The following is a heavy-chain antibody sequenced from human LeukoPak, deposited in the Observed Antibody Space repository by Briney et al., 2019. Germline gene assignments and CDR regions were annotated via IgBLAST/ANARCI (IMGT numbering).Heavy chain of an antibody. Sequence: GGSLRLSCAASGFTFSNYGMHWVRQAPGKGLEYVSAISSDGGSPYYANSVKGRFTISRDNSKNTLYLQMGSLRAEDTAVYYCARDRGIASEYFQHWGQGTLVTVSS. D-gene: IGHD3-3*02. CDR3: ARDRGIASEYFQH. CDR2: ISSDGGSP. J-gene: IGHJ1*01. CDR1: GFTFSNYG. V-gene: IGHV3-64*01.